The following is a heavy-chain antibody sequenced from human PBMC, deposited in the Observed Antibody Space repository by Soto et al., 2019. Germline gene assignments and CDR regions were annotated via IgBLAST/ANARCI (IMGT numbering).Heavy chain of an antibody. V-gene: IGHV4-59*01. J-gene: IGHJ6*02. CDR2: IYYSGST. CDR3: ARVQSSSWQDYYYGMDV. Sequence: PSETLSLTCTVSGGSSSSYYWSWIRQPPGKGLEWIGCIYYSGSTNYNPSLKSRVTISVDTSKNQFSLKLSSVTAADTAVYYCARVQSSSWQDYYYGMDVWGQGTTVTVSS. D-gene: IGHD6-13*01. CDR1: GGSSSSYY.